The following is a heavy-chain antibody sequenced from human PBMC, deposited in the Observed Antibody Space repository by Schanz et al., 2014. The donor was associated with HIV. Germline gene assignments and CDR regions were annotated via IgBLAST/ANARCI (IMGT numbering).Heavy chain of an antibody. J-gene: IGHJ6*02. Sequence: QVQLVQSGAEVKKPGASVKVSCKASGYNFGNLDINWVRQATGQGLEWMGWMNPSTGNSGYAQMFQVRVTMTRDTSISTAYLEVDSLKSEDTAVYYCARGPKWEGLMDVWGQGTTVIVSS. CDR2: MNPSTGNS. CDR3: ARGPKWEGLMDV. CDR1: GYNFGNLD. D-gene: IGHD1-26*01. V-gene: IGHV1-8*02.